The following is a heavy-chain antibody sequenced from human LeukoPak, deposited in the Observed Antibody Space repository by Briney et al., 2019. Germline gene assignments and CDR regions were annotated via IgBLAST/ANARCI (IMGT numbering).Heavy chain of an antibody. V-gene: IGHV3-23*01. D-gene: IGHD3-22*01. J-gene: IGHJ4*02. CDR3: ARGFTGDDSSGYYYYYFDC. CDR1: GFTFSSYD. CDR2: SSGSGTGGYT. Sequence: PGGSLRLSCAASGFTFSSYDMSWVRQAPGKGLEWVSVSSGSGTGGYTHYADSVKGRFTISRDNSKNTLYLQMNSLGAEDTAVYYCARGFTGDDSSGYYYYYFDCWGQGTLVTVSS.